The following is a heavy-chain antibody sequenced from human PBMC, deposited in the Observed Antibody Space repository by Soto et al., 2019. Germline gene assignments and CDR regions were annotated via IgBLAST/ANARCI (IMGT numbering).Heavy chain of an antibody. Sequence: QVQLVESGGGVVQPGRSLRLSCAASGFSFSDYAMHWVRQAPGKGLEWVAVISYDGSNKYYADSVKGRFTISRDNSKNTVYLQMNSLRVEDTAVYYCAKDKDYGGFSGNYGLDVWGQGTTVTVSS. D-gene: IGHD4-17*01. CDR1: GFSFSDYA. V-gene: IGHV3-30-3*01. CDR2: ISYDGSNK. J-gene: IGHJ6*02. CDR3: AKDKDYGGFSGNYGLDV.